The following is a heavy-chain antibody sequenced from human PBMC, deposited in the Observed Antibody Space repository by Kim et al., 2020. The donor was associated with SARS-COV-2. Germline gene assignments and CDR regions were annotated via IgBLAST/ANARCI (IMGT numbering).Heavy chain of an antibody. CDR1: GGSISSYY. V-gene: IGHV4-59*01. CDR3: ARFPRSGYGMDV. Sequence: SETLSLTCTVSGGSISSYYWSWIRQPPGKGLEWIGYIYYSGSTNYNPSLKSRVTISVDTSKNQFSLKLSSVTAADTAVYYCARFPRSGYGMDVWGQGTTVTVSS. CDR2: IYYSGST. J-gene: IGHJ6*02. D-gene: IGHD2-15*01.